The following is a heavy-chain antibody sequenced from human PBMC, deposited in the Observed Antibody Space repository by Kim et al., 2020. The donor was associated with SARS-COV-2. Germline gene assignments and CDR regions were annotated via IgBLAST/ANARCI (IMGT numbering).Heavy chain of an antibody. D-gene: IGHD3-3*01. Sequence: SETLSRTCTVSGGSISSYYWSWIRQPPGKGLEWIGYIYYSGSTNYNPSLKSRVTISVDTSKNQFSLKLSSVTAADTAVYYCARGTTYYDFWSGPTGGWFDPWGQGTLVTVSS. CDR2: IYYSGST. CDR1: GGSISSYY. CDR3: ARGTTYYDFWSGPTGGWFDP. J-gene: IGHJ5*02. V-gene: IGHV4-59*01.